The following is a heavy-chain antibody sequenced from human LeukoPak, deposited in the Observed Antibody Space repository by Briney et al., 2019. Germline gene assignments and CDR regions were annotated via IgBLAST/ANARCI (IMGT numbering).Heavy chain of an antibody. J-gene: IGHJ4*02. CDR2: IMIGGDGK. CDR3: VRAAPRDCSPASCSLFDT. CDR1: GFTFNNYV. Sequence: GGSLRLSCAGSGFTFNNYVMSWVRRAPRKGLEWVSTIMIGGDGKHYADSVKGRFTISRDRSESTLYLQMNGLGADDTAVYYCVRAAPRDCSPASCSLFDTWGQGTLVTVSS. V-gene: IGHV3-23*01. D-gene: IGHD2-2*01.